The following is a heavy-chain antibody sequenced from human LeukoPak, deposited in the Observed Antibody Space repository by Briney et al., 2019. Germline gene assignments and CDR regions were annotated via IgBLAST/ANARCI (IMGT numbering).Heavy chain of an antibody. Sequence: PGGSLRLSCAASGFTVSNNYMSWVRQAPGKGLEWVSVIYSGGSTYYADSVKGRFTISRDNSKNTLYLQMNSLRAEDTAVYYCARELYGSGSSHFDYWGQGTLVTVSS. D-gene: IGHD3-10*01. CDR3: ARELYGSGSSHFDY. CDR1: GFTVSNNY. V-gene: IGHV3-66*01. J-gene: IGHJ4*02. CDR2: IYSGGST.